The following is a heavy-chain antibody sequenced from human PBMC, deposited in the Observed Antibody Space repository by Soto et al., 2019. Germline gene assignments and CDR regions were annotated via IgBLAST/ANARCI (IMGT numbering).Heavy chain of an antibody. D-gene: IGHD6-6*01. CDR1: GDSISSSY. CDR2: MYYSGST. J-gene: IGHJ5*02. V-gene: IGHV4-59*01. CDR3: ASQDHSRSSSGWFDP. Sequence: QVQLQESGPGLVKPSETLSLTCTISGDSISSSYWNWIRQPPGKGLEWIGYMYYSGSTNYNPSLKSRVTISVDTSRNQFSLKLTSVTAADTAVYYCASQDHSRSSSGWFDPWGQGTLDTVSS.